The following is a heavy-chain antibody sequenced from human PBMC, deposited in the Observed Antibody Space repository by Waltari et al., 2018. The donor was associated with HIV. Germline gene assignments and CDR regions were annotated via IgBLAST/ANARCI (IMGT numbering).Heavy chain of an antibody. J-gene: IGHJ4*02. CDR3: ARDRGGSGSYSDS. D-gene: IGHD3-10*01. V-gene: IGHV4-59*12. CDR2: IYHSGRT. Sequence: QVELQESGPGLVKPSETLSLTCTVSGGSITSYYWSCIRQSPGLGLEWIGTIYHSGRTYYNPSLKSRVTISVDTSKNQFSLKLSSVTAADTAVYYCARDRGGSGSYSDSWGQGTLVTVSS. CDR1: GGSITSYY.